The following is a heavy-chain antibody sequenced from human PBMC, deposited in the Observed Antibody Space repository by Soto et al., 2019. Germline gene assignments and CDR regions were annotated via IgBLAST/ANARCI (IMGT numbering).Heavy chain of an antibody. CDR2: IWHDGSNK. Sequence: GGSLRLSCAASGFTFSNYGMHWVRQAPGKGLEWVAVIWHDGSNKYYADSVKGRFTISRDNSKNTLYLQMNSLRAEDTAVYYCAREYYDFWSGSPGIYYYYGMDVWGQGTTVTVSS. CDR1: GFTFSNYG. V-gene: IGHV3-33*01. J-gene: IGHJ6*02. CDR3: AREYYDFWSGSPGIYYYYGMDV. D-gene: IGHD3-3*01.